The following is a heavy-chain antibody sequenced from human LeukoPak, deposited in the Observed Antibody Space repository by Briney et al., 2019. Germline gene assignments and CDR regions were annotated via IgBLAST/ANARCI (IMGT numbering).Heavy chain of an antibody. CDR2: IIPILGIA. V-gene: IGHV1-69*04. Sequence: SVKVSCKASGGTFSSYAISWVRQAPGQGLEWMGRIIPILGIANYAQKFQGRVTITADKSTSTAYMELSSLRSGDTAVYYCARGTGSEAFDIWGPGTMVTVSS. D-gene: IGHD2-15*01. CDR3: ARGTGSEAFDI. CDR1: GGTFSSYA. J-gene: IGHJ3*02.